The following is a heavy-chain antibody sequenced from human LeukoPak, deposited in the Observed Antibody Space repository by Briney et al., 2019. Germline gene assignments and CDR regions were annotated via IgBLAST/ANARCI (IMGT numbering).Heavy chain of an antibody. CDR3: ARDRARLLY. CDR1: GFTFARYW. CDR2: IKQDGSET. J-gene: IGHJ4*02. Sequence: GSLRLSCAASGFTFARYWLTWVRQAPGKGLEWVATIKQDGSETYCVDSVKGRFTISRDTAKNSLYLQMDSLRAEDTAVYYCARDRARLLYWGEGTLVSVSS. D-gene: IGHD1-26*01. V-gene: IGHV3-7*01.